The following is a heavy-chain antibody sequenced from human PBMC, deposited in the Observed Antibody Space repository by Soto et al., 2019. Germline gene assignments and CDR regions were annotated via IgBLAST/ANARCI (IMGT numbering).Heavy chain of an antibody. J-gene: IGHJ4*02. CDR1: GFTFSSYA. V-gene: IGHV3-23*01. CDR3: AKGQSDVVAAAVDY. CDR2: ISGSGGST. Sequence: GGSLRLSCAASGFTFSSYAMSWVRQAPGKGLEWVSAISGSGGSTYYADSVKGRFTISRDNSKNTLYLQMNSLRAEDTAVYYCAKGQSDVVAAAVDYWGQGNLVTVSS. D-gene: IGHD2-15*01.